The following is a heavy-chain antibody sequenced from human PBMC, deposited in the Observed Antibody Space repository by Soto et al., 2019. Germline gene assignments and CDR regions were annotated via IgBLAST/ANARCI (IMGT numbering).Heavy chain of an antibody. D-gene: IGHD3-10*01. J-gene: IGHJ2*01. CDR3: ARQYGSGSHYYWYFDL. CDR1: GGPISSSSYY. Sequence: SETLSLTCTVSGGPISSSSYYWGWIRQPPGKGLEWIGSIYYSGSTYYNPSLKSRVTISVDTSKNQFSLKLSSVTAADTAVYYCARQYGSGSHYYWYFDLWGRGTLVTVSS. V-gene: IGHV4-39*01. CDR2: IYYSGST.